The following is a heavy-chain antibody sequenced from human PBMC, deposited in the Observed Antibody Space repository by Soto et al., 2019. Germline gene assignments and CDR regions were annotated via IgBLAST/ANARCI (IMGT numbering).Heavy chain of an antibody. J-gene: IGHJ4*02. CDR3: AGDGGEGLDY. V-gene: IGHV4-31*03. CDR2: IYYTGIT. Sequence: QVQLQESGPGLVQPSQTLSLTCTFSGGSISSATYYWSWIRQHPGEGLEWIGYIYYTGITYYNPSLKSRATISVDTSENHFTLRVSSVTAADTAVNYCAGDGGEGLDYWGQGTLVTVSS. CDR1: GGSISSATYY. D-gene: IGHD2-21*01.